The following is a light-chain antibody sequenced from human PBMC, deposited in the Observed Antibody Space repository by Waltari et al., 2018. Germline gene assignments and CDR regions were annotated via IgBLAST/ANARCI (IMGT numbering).Light chain of an antibody. CDR3: HSRDASGVGGS. CDR1: GLRSYY. J-gene: IGLJ2*01. Sequence: SSELTQDPAVSVAMGQTVTITCQGNGLRSYYASWYQQRPGQAPILIRYDKNNRPSGVPDRFSGSNSENTASLTITGAQAEDEASYYCHSRDASGVGGSFGGGTKLTVL. CDR2: DKN. V-gene: IGLV3-19*01.